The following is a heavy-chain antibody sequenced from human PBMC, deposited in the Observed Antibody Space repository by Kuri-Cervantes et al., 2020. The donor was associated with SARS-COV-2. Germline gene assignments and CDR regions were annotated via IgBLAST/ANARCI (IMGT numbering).Heavy chain of an antibody. CDR3: ARGDIHLGYCSSTSCAYYFDY. D-gene: IGHD2-2*01. CDR2: ISAYNGNT. Sequence: ASVKVSCKASGYTFTSYGISWVRQAPGQGLEWMGWISAYNGNTNYAQKLQGRVPMTTDTSTSTAYMELRSLRSDDTAVYYCARGDIHLGYCSSTSCAYYFDYWGQGTLVTVSS. CDR1: GYTFTSYG. J-gene: IGHJ4*02. V-gene: IGHV1-18*01.